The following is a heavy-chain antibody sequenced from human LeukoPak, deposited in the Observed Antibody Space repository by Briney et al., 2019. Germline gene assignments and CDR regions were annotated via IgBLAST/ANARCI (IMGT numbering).Heavy chain of an antibody. J-gene: IGHJ4*02. V-gene: IGHV3-30*02. D-gene: IGHD2-15*01. CDR1: GFTLCSYG. Sequence: GGSLRLSCAASGFTLCSYGTHGVRQAPRKGREGVAFIRYDGSNKYYADSVKGRFTISRDNSRNTLYLHMNSLRPEDTAVYYCAKDRTGSYFFDYWGQGTLVTVSS. CDR2: IRYDGSNK. CDR3: AKDRTGSYFFDY.